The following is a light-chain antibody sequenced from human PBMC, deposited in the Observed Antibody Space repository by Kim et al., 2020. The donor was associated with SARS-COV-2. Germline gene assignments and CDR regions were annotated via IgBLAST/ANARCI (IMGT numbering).Light chain of an antibody. Sequence: SYELTQPPSVSVAPGKTARITCGGNNIPNKCVHWYQQKSGQAPVLVIYYDSERPSGIPERFSGSSSGKTATLTISRVEAGDEADYYCQVWDSSSDHTVFGGGTQLTVL. J-gene: IGLJ3*02. V-gene: IGLV3-21*04. CDR2: YDS. CDR3: QVWDSSSDHTV. CDR1: NIPNKC.